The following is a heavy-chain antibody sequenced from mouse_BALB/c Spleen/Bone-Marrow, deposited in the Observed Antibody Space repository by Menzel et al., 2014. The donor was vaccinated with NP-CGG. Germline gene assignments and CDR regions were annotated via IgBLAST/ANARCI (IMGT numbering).Heavy chain of an antibody. Sequence: VKLQESGPSLVQPSQSLSITCTVSGFSLTSYGVHWVRQSPGKGLEWLGVIWRGGSTDYNATFMSRLSITKDNSKSQVFFKMNSLQADDTAIYYCAKNYWDYFDYWGQGTTLTVSS. CDR2: IWRGGST. V-gene: IGHV2-5-1*01. CDR1: GFSLTSYG. CDR3: AKNYWDYFDY. D-gene: IGHD4-1*01. J-gene: IGHJ2*01.